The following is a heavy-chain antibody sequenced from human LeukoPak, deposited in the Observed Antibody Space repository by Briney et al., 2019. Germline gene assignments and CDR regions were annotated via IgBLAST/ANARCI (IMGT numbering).Heavy chain of an antibody. V-gene: IGHV3-74*01. D-gene: IGHD3-22*01. CDR3: ARGAGHYYDSSGHIDY. Sequence: GGSLKLSCAVSGFTFSSYWMHWVRQAPGKGLVGVLCINSDGSSTNYADSVKGRFTISRDNAKNTLYLQMNGLRAEDTAVYYCARGAGHYYDSSGHIDYWGQGTLVTVSS. CDR2: INSDGSST. J-gene: IGHJ4*02. CDR1: GFTFSSYW.